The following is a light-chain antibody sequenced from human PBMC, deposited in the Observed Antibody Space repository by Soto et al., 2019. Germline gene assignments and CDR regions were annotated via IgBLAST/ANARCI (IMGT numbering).Light chain of an antibody. CDR1: SSDVGGYNY. V-gene: IGLV2-14*03. CDR2: DVS. CDR3: SSYTSSSTLVV. Sequence: QSALTQPASVSGSPGQSITISCTGTSSDVGGYNYVSWYQQHPGKAPKLMIYDVSDRPSGVSSRFSGSKSGNTASLTISGLQAEDEADYYCSSYTSSSTLVVFGGGTKHTVL. J-gene: IGLJ2*01.